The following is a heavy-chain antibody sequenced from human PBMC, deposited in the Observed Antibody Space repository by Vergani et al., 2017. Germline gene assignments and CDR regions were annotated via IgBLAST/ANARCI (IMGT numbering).Heavy chain of an antibody. CDR3: ARGPIFYDILTGYYMRMMDY. CDR1: GFTFSSYG. D-gene: IGHD3-9*01. J-gene: IGHJ4*02. Sequence: VQLVESGGGLVQPGRSLRLSCAASGFTFSSYGMHWVRQAPGKGLEWVAVIWYDGSNKYYADSVKGRFTISRDNSKNTLYLQMNSLRAEDTAVYYCARGPIFYDILTGYYMRMMDYWGQGTLVTVSS. CDR2: IWYDGSNK. V-gene: IGHV3-33*08.